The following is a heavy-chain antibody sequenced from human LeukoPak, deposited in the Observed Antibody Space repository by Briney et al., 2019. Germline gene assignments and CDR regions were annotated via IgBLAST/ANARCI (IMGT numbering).Heavy chain of an antibody. CDR1: GGSISSHY. CDR3: ASMSGSYSYYYYYYMDV. Sequence: SETLSLTCTVSGGSISSHYWSWIRQPPGKGLEWIGYIYYSGSTNYNPSLKSRVTISVDTSKNQFSLKLSSVTAADTAVYYCASMSGSYSYYYYYYMDVWGKGTTVTVSS. D-gene: IGHD1-26*01. J-gene: IGHJ6*03. V-gene: IGHV4-59*11. CDR2: IYYSGST.